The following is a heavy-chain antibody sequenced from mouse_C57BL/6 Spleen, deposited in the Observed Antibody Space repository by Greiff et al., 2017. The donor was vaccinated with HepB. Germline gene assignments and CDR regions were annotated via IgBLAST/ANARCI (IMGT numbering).Heavy chain of an antibody. CDR3: ARRDYYGSEYFDV. D-gene: IGHD1-1*01. J-gene: IGHJ1*03. CDR1: GYTFTNYW. CDR2: IYPGGGYT. Sequence: QVQLQQSGAELVRPGTSVKMSCKASGYTFTNYWIGWAKQRPGHGLEWIGDIYPGGGYTNYNEKFKGKATLTADKSSSTAYMQFSSLTSEDSAIYYCARRDYYGSEYFDVWGTGTTVTVSS. V-gene: IGHV1-63*01.